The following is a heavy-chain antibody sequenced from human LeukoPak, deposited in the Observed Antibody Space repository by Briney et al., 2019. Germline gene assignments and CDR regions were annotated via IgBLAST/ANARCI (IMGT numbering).Heavy chain of an antibody. CDR3: ARTWSFDY. V-gene: IGHV3-23*01. Sequence: GGSLRLSCGASGFTFSNYGMSWVRQAPGKGLEWVSAIGGCGDSTNYADSVKGRFTISRDNSKNTLYLQMNSLRVEDKAVYYCARTWSFDYWGQGTLVTVSS. J-gene: IGHJ4*02. D-gene: IGHD1-14*01. CDR2: IGGCGDST. CDR1: GFTFSNYG.